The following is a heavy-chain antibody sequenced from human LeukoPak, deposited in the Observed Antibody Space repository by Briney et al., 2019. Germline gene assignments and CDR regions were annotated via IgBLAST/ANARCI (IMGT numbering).Heavy chain of an antibody. Sequence: GESLKISCKGSGYSFTSYWIGWVRQMPGKGLEWMGIIYPGDSDTRYSPSFQGQVTISADKSISTAYLQWSSLKASDTAMYYCARSPSGYSGYDSYFDYWGQGTLVTVSS. V-gene: IGHV5-51*01. CDR1: GYSFTSYW. CDR2: IYPGDSDT. CDR3: ARSPSGYSGYDSYFDY. D-gene: IGHD5-12*01. J-gene: IGHJ4*02.